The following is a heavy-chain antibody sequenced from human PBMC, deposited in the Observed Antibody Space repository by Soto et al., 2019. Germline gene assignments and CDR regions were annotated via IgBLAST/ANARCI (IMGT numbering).Heavy chain of an antibody. Sequence: GGSLRLSCRASGFAFSEYEMNWVRQAPGKGLEWLSYISGSARTVSYADSVKGRFTISRDNAKQSLYLQMDNVRAEDTAIYYCASLSTWNKHGGGPCGQGSLVTVYS. V-gene: IGHV3-48*03. J-gene: IGHJ5*02. CDR3: ASLSTWNKHGGGP. CDR2: ISGSARTV. D-gene: IGHD1-1*01. CDR1: GFAFSEYE.